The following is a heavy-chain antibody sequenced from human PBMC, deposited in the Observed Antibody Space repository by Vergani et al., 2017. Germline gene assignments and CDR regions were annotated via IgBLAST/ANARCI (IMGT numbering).Heavy chain of an antibody. Sequence: LEESGGGSVKPGGSLRLSCAASGFTFSSYAMSWVRQAPGKGLEWVSAISGSGGSTYYADSVKGRFTISRDNSKNTLYLQMNSLRAEDTAVYYCAKDRSSGTKYYFDYWGQGTLVTVSS. V-gene: IGHV3-23*04. CDR3: AKDRSSGTKYYFDY. CDR2: ISGSGGST. D-gene: IGHD3-22*01. CDR1: GFTFSSYA. J-gene: IGHJ4*02.